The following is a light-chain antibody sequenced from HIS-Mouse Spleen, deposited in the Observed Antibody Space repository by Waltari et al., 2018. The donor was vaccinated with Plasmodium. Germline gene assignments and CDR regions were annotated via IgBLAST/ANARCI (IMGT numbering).Light chain of an antibody. J-gene: IGKJ3*01. CDR2: GAS. Sequence: EIAMTQSPATLSVSPGERATLSCRSRQSVSSNLAWYQQKPGQAPRLLIYGASTRATGIPARFSGSGSGTEFTLTISSLQSEDFAVYYCQQYNNWSFTFGPGTKVDIK. CDR1: QSVSSN. CDR3: QQYNNWSFT. V-gene: IGKV3-15*01.